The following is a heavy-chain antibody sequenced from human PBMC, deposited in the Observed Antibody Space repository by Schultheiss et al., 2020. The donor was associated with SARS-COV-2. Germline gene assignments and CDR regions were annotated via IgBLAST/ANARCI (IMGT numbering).Heavy chain of an antibody. Sequence: GGSLRLSCAASGFTFSSYAMSWVRQAPGKGLEWVSAISGSGGSTYYADSVKGRFTISRDNSKNTLYLQMNSLRAEDTAVYYCAKVGVLAMTYGDYGKYFQNWGQGTLVTVSS. CDR3: AKVGVLAMTYGDYGKYFQN. V-gene: IGHV3-23*01. CDR1: GFTFSSYA. D-gene: IGHD4-17*01. CDR2: ISGSGGST. J-gene: IGHJ1*01.